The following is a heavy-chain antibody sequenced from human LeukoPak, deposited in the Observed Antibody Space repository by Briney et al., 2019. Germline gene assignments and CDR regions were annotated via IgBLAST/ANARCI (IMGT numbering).Heavy chain of an antibody. J-gene: IGHJ4*02. V-gene: IGHV4-59*12. CDR3: ARAPDY. CDR2: IYYSGST. CDR1: GGSISGYY. Sequence: SETLSLTCTVSGGSISGYYWSWIRQPPGKGLEWIGYIYYSGSTNYNPSLKSRVTMSVDTSKNQFSLKLSSVTAADTAVYYCARAPDYWGQGTLVTVSS.